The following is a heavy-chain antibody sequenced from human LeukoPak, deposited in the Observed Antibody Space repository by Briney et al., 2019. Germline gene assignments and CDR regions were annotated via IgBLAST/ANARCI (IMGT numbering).Heavy chain of an antibody. Sequence: ASVKVSCKASGYTFTSYYMHWVRQAPGQGLEWMGIINPSGGSTSYAQKFQGRVTMTRDTSTSTVYMELSSLRSEDTAVYYCASIGGGWFNLDDAFDIWGQGTMVTVSS. D-gene: IGHD6-19*01. CDR3: ASIGGGWFNLDDAFDI. CDR1: GYTFTSYY. V-gene: IGHV1-46*01. CDR2: INPSGGST. J-gene: IGHJ3*02.